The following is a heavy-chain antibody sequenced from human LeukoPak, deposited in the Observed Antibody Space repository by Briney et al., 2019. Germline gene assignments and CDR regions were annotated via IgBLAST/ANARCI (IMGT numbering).Heavy chain of an antibody. Sequence: QPGRSLRLSWAASGFTFDDYAMHWVRQAPGKGLEWVSGISWNSGSIGYADSVKGRFTISRDNAKNSLYLQMNSLRAEDMALYYCAKAGGIAEPYYFDYWGQGTLVTVSS. D-gene: IGHD6-13*01. V-gene: IGHV3-9*03. J-gene: IGHJ4*02. CDR2: ISWNSGSI. CDR3: AKAGGIAEPYYFDY. CDR1: GFTFDDYA.